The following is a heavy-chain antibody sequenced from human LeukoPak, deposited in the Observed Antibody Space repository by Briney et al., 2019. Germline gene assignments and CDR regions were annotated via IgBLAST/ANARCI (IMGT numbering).Heavy chain of an antibody. CDR1: GGSISSGASD. D-gene: IGHD3-22*01. CDR3: ARAARQGFTMIVVLFFYFDL. J-gene: IGHJ2*01. CDR2: INHSGST. V-gene: IGHV4-31*03. Sequence: SETLSLTCTVSGGSISSGASDWGWIRQHPKRGLEWVGYINHSGSTYYNPSLGSRVTMSVDTSKNQFSLKLSSVTAADSAVYYCARAARQGFTMIVVLFFYFDLWGRGPLVTVS.